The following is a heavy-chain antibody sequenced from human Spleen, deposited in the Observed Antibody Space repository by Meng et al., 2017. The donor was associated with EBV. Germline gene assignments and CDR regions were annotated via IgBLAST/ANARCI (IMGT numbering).Heavy chain of an antibody. CDR2: INDSGKT. CDR3: ARGPGDYLVLDWFDP. J-gene: IGHJ5*02. Sequence: QGQLKEWGAGLLKPSETLSLPCVLYGGSVSGYYWSWIRQPPGKGLQWIGEINDSGKTTYNPSLKSRVTMSVDMSTLQFSLNLTSVTAADTAVYYCARGPGDYLVLDWFDPWGQGTLVTVSS. V-gene: IGHV4-34*01. D-gene: IGHD4-17*01. CDR1: GGSVSGYY.